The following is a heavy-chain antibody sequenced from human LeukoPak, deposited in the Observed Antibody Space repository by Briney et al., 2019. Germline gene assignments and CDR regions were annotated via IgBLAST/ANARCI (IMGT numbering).Heavy chain of an antibody. CDR2: ISAYNGNT. Sequence: GASVKVSCKASGYTFTSYGISWVRQAPGQGLEWMGWISAYNGNTNYARKLQGRVTMTTDTSTSTAYMELRSLRSDDTAVYYCARGPTYYYDSSGYADDYWGQGTLVTVSS. J-gene: IGHJ4*02. D-gene: IGHD3-22*01. CDR3: ARGPTYYYDSSGYADDY. V-gene: IGHV1-18*01. CDR1: GYTFTSYG.